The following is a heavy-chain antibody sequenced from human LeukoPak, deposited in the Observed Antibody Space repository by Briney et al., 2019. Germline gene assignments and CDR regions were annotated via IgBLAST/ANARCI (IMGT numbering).Heavy chain of an antibody. CDR2: IYPGDSDI. D-gene: IGHD6-13*01. CDR3: AGAAAGTAIDS. Sequence: KHGESLKISCKGSGYRFSTYWIAWVRQMPGKGLEWMGIIYPGDSDIRYSPSFQGQFTISADKSISTAYLQWSSLKASDTAIYYCAGAAAGTAIDSWGQGTLVTVSS. J-gene: IGHJ4*02. CDR1: GYRFSTYW. V-gene: IGHV5-51*01.